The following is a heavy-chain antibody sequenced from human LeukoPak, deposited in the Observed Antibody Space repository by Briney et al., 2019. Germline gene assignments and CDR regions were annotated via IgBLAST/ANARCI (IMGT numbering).Heavy chain of an antibody. CDR2: ICGSGGCT. J-gene: IGHJ4*02. V-gene: IGHV3-23*01. CDR3: AKTIVGYSSGRYPGWPADC. CDR1: GFTFNTYA. D-gene: IGHD6-19*01. Sequence: GGSLRLSCEASGFTFNTYAISWVRQAPGKGLEWVSGICGSGGCTYYADSVKGRFTISRDNSKDTVYLQMNSLTADDTAVYYCAKTIVGYSSGRYPGWPADCWGQGTLVTVSS.